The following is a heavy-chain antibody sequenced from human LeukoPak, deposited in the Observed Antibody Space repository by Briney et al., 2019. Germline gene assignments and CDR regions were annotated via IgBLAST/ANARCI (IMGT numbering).Heavy chain of an antibody. V-gene: IGHV4-34*01. CDR2: INHSGST. D-gene: IGHD3-22*01. Sequence: ASETLSLTCAVYGGSFSGYYWSWIRQPPGKGLEWIGEINHSGSTNYNPSLKSRVTISVDTSKNQFSLKLSSVTAADTAVYYCASSHPYYYDSSGYNTWGQGTLVTVSS. J-gene: IGHJ5*02. CDR3: ASSHPYYYDSSGYNT. CDR1: GGSFSGYY.